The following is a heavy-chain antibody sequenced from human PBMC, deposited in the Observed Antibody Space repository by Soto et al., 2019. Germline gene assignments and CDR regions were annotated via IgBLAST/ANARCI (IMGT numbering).Heavy chain of an antibody. CDR2: ISAYNGNT. CDR3: ARVRQDDFWSGYSRYYYYYMDV. J-gene: IGHJ6*03. D-gene: IGHD3-3*01. V-gene: IGHV1-18*04. CDR1: GYTFTSYG. Sequence: GASVKVSYKASGYTFTSYGISWVRQAPGQGLEWMGWISAYNGNTNYAQKLQGRVTMTTDTSTSTAYMELRSLRSDDTAVYYCARVRQDDFWSGYSRYYYYYMDVWGKGTTVTVSS.